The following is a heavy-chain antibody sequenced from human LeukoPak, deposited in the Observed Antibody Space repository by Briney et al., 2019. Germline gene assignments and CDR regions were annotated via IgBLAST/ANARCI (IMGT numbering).Heavy chain of an antibody. D-gene: IGHD4-23*01. J-gene: IGHJ4*02. Sequence: SETLSLTCTVSGYSISSGYYWGWIRQPPGKGLEWIGSIYHSGSTYYNPSLKSRVTISVDTSKNQFSLKLSSVTAADTAVYYCARAGTVVTPDYFDYWGQGTLVTVSS. CDR1: GYSISSGYY. CDR3: ARAGTVVTPDYFDY. V-gene: IGHV4-38-2*02. CDR2: IYHSGST.